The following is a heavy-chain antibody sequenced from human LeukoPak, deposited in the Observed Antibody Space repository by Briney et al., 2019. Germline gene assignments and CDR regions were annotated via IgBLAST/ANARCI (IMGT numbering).Heavy chain of an antibody. V-gene: IGHV3-30*03. CDR2: ISYDGSNK. CDR1: GFTFSSYG. CDR3: AREFPEYSSSWYGYFDY. Sequence: GRSLRLSCAASGFTFSSYGMHWVRQAPGKGLERVAVISYDGSNKYYEDSVKGRFTISRDNSKNKLYLQMNSLRAEDTAVYYCAREFPEYSSSWYGYFDYWGQGTLVTASS. J-gene: IGHJ4*02. D-gene: IGHD6-13*01.